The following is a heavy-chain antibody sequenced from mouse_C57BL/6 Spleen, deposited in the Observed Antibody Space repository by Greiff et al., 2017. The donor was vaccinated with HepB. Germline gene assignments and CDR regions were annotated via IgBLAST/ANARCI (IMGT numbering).Heavy chain of an antibody. D-gene: IGHD1-1*01. CDR3: AISYYYFICPFDYAMDY. V-gene: IGHV1-80*01. CDR2: IYPGDGDT. Sequence: VQLQQSGAELVKPGASVKISCKASGYAFSSYWMNWVKQRPGKGLEWIGQIYPGDGDTNYNGKFKGKATLTADKSSSTAYMQLSSLTSEDSSVYFCAISYYYFICPFDYAMDYWGQGTSFIVSS. CDR1: GYAFSSYW. J-gene: IGHJ4*01.